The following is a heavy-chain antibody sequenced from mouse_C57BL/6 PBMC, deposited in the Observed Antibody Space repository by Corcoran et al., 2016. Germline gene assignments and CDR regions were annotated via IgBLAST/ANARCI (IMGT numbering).Heavy chain of an antibody. D-gene: IGHD2-1*01. CDR3: ARNYGNFFYAMDY. CDR1: GYTFTDYY. J-gene: IGHJ4*01. V-gene: IGHV1-26*01. Sequence: EVQLQQSGPELVKPRASVKISCKASGYTFTDYYMNWVKQSHGKSLEWIGDINPNNGGTSYNQKFKGKATLTVDKSSSTAYMELRSLTSEDSAVYYCARNYGNFFYAMDYWGQGTSVTVSS. CDR2: INPNNGGT.